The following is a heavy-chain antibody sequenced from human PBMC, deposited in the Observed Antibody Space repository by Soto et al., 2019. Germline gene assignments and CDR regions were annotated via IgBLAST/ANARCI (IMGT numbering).Heavy chain of an antibody. Sequence: GGSLRLSCAASEFTFAGYAMSWVRQAPGKGLEWVSGISGSGDSTYYADSVKGRFTVSRDNSKNTLFLQMNSLRAEDTAVYYCAKSFGYGGYDPASSYFDYWGQGTLVTVSS. CDR2: ISGSGDST. V-gene: IGHV3-23*01. D-gene: IGHD5-12*01. J-gene: IGHJ4*02. CDR3: AKSFGYGGYDPASSYFDY. CDR1: EFTFAGYA.